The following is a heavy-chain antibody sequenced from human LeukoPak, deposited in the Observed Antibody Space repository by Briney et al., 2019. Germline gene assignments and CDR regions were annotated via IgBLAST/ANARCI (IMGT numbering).Heavy chain of an antibody. CDR1: GFTFSSYG. D-gene: IGHD5-24*01. Sequence: GGSLRLSCAASGFTFSSYGMSWVRQGPGKGPEWVSAISGSGGSTYYADSVKGRFTISRDNSKNTLYLQMNSLRAEDTAVYYCAKAEKRWLQLDSNWGQGTLVTVSS. CDR3: AKAEKRWLQLDSN. J-gene: IGHJ4*02. V-gene: IGHV3-23*01. CDR2: ISGSGGST.